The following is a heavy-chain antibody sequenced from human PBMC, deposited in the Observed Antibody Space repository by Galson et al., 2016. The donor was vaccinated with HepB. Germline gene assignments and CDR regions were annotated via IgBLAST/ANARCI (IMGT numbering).Heavy chain of an antibody. CDR3: ARDATRHGYNDGQLDY. D-gene: IGHD5-24*01. CDR2: IYYSGYT. V-gene: IGHV4-39*02. Sequence: SETLSLTCTVSGGSISSGHYYWGWIRQPPGKGLEWIGSIYYSGYTYYNPSLKSRVIVSLDTSKNHFSLILTSVTAADTAVYYCARDATRHGYNDGQLDYWGEGTLVTVSS. J-gene: IGHJ4*02. CDR1: GGSISSGHYY.